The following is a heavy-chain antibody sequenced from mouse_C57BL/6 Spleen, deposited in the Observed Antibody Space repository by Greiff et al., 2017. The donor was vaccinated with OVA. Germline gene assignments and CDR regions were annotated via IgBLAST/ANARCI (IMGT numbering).Heavy chain of an antibody. D-gene: IGHD3-2*02. CDR3: ARRAAAQAGYFDV. Sequence: EVKVEESGGGLVKPGGSLKLSCAASGFTFSDYGMHWVRQAPEKGLEWVAYISSGSSTIYYADTVKGRFTISRDNAKNTLFLQMTSLRSEDTAMYYCARRAAAQAGYFDVWGTGTTVTVSS. V-gene: IGHV5-17*01. J-gene: IGHJ1*03. CDR2: ISSGSSTI. CDR1: GFTFSDYG.